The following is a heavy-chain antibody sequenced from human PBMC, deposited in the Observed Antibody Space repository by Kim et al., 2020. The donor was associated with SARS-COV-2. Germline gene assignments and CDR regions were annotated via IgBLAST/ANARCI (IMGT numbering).Heavy chain of an antibody. Sequence: GGSLRLSCAASGLTFSSYTMSWVRQAPGKGLEWVSSITWDSNNIYYSDSVEGRFTISRDNAKNSLHLQMNSLGAEDTAVYYCARGWFGQVGDFWGQGTL. CDR3: ARGWFGQVGDF. D-gene: IGHD3-10*01. V-gene: IGHV3-21*01. CDR1: GLTFSSYT. CDR2: ITWDSNNI. J-gene: IGHJ4*02.